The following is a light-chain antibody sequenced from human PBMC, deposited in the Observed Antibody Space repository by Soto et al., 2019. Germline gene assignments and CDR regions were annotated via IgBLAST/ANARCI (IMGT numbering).Light chain of an antibody. V-gene: IGKV1-39*01. J-gene: IGKJ1*01. Sequence: DIQMTQSPSSLSASLWDGVSSTCRASQSVTSFLIWYQQKPGKAPELLIHGASRLQSGVPSRFSGSGSGTDFTLTISSLQPEDFATYYCQQTYGTPQTFGQGTKVDIK. CDR2: GAS. CDR1: QSVTSF. CDR3: QQTYGTPQT.